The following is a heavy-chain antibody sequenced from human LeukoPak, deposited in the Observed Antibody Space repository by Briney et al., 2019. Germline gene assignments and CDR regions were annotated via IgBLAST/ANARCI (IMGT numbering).Heavy chain of an antibody. Sequence: ASVNVSCKASGYTFAGYYMHWVRQAPGQGLEWMGRINPNSGGTNYAQKFQGRVTMTRDTSTSTVYMELSSLRSEDTAVYYCARRAGGDLDYWGQGTLVTVSS. CDR2: INPNSGGT. J-gene: IGHJ4*02. V-gene: IGHV1-2*06. CDR3: ARRAGGDLDY. D-gene: IGHD2-21*01. CDR1: GYTFAGYY.